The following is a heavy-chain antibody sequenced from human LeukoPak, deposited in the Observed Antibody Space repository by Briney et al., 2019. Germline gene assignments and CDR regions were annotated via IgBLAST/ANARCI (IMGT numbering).Heavy chain of an antibody. CDR2: VYYSGST. Sequence: SQTLFLTRTVSGGSISSGGYYWSWIRQHPGKGLEWIGYVYYSGSTYYNPSLKSRVTISVDTSKNQFSLKLSSVTAADTAVYYCARGSLVPAAILYYYYGMDVWGQGTTVTVSS. J-gene: IGHJ6*02. V-gene: IGHV4-31*03. CDR3: ARGSLVPAAILYYYYGMDV. D-gene: IGHD2-2*01. CDR1: GGSISSGGYY.